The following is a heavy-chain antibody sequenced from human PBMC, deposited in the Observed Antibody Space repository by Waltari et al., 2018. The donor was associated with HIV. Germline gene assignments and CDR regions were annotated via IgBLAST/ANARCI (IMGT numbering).Heavy chain of an antibody. V-gene: IGHV1-69*01. D-gene: IGHD3-22*01. J-gene: IGHJ6*02. CDR2: IIPMFATT. Sequence: QVQLVQSGAEVRTPGSSVKVSCKTSGDTFSKYAITWVRQAPGQGLEWMGWIIPMFATTHYAQHFQDRVTISADETTGTAYMELSRLRSQDIAVYYCARTMRLAGYYNGMDVWGQGTTVTVS. CDR1: GDTFSKYA. CDR3: ARTMRLAGYYNGMDV.